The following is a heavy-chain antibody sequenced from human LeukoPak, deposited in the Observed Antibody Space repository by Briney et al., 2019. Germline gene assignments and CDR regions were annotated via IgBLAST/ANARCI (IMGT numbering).Heavy chain of an antibody. D-gene: IGHD3-22*01. V-gene: IGHV3-23*01. J-gene: IGHJ4*02. CDR2: ISGSGGST. CDR3: AKGGYYDSSGYYLDY. Sequence: TGGSLRLSCAASGFTFSSYAMSWVRQAPGKGLEWVSAISGSGGSTYYADSVKGRFTISRDNSKNTLYLQMNSLRAEDTAVYYCAKGGYYDSSGYYLDYWGQGTLVTVSS. CDR1: GFTFSSYA.